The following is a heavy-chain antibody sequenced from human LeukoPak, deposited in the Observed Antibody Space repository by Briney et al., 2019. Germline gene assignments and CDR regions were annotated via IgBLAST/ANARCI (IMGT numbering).Heavy chain of an antibody. Sequence: SETLSLTCTVSGGSISNYYWNWIRQPPGKGLEWIGYIYYSGSTNYNPSLKSRVTISVDTSKSQFSLKLSSVTAADTAVYYCARLRGYSSGYYDAFDIWGQGTMVTVSS. D-gene: IGHD3-22*01. J-gene: IGHJ3*02. CDR2: IYYSGST. CDR3: ARLRGYSSGYYDAFDI. V-gene: IGHV4-59*01. CDR1: GGSISNYY.